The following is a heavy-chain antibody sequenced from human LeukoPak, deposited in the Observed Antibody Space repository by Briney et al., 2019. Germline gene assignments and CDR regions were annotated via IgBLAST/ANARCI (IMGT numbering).Heavy chain of an antibody. J-gene: IGHJ4*02. D-gene: IGHD5-12*01. Sequence: SETLSLTRAVYGGSFSGYYWSWIRQPPGRGLEWIGEINHSGSTNYNPSLKSRVTISVDTSKNQFSLKLSSVTAADTAVYYCARDSGATIQDYWGQGTLVTVSS. CDR1: GGSFSGYY. CDR2: INHSGST. V-gene: IGHV4-34*01. CDR3: ARDSGATIQDY.